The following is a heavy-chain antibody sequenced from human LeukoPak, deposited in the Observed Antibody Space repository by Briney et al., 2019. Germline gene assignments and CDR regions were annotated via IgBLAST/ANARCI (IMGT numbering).Heavy chain of an antibody. CDR1: GFTFSSYG. CDR3: AKVQEASSGSYPPDY. J-gene: IGHJ4*02. V-gene: IGHV3-30*18. D-gene: IGHD1-26*01. Sequence: GGSLRLSCVASGFTFSSYGIHWVRQAPGKGLEWVAVISYDGSNKYYADSVKGRFTISRDNSKNTLYLQMNSLRAEDTAVYYCAKVQEASSGSYPPDYWGQGTLVSVSS. CDR2: ISYDGSNK.